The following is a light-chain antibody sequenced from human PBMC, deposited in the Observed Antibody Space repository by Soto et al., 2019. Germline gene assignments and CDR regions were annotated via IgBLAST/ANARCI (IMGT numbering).Light chain of an antibody. CDR2: DVN. CDR1: SNDIGAYNF. J-gene: IGLJ2*01. Sequence: QSVLTQPASVSGSPGQSITISRPGTSNDIGAYNFVSWYQQHPGKAPKLMLYDVNIRPSGVSNRFSGSKSGNTASLTISGIQAEDEADYYCTSWTTSTTMIFGGGTKVTVL. CDR3: TSWTTSTTMI. V-gene: IGLV2-14*03.